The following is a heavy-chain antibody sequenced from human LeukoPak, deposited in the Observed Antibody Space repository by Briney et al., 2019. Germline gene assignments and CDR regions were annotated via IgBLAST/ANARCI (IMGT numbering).Heavy chain of an antibody. J-gene: IGHJ4*02. V-gene: IGHV3-30*18. CDR3: AKILYYYDNRGFEDY. CDR2: ISYDGSNK. Sequence: TGGSLRLSCAASGFTFSTYGMHWVRQAPGKGLEWVAVISYDGSNKYYGDSVKGRFIISRDNSKNTLYLQMNSLRAEDTAVYYCAKILYYYDNRGFEDYWGQGTLVTVSS. CDR1: GFTFSTYG. D-gene: IGHD3-22*01.